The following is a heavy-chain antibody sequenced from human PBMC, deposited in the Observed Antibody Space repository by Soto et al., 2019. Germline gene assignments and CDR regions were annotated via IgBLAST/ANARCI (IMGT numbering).Heavy chain of an antibody. CDR1: GFTFSTYA. CDR2: ISGSGGST. Sequence: EVQVLESGGGVVQPGGSLRLSCAASGFTFSTYAMSWVRQAPGKGLEWVSPISGSGGSTHYADSVKGRFTISRDNSKNTLYLQMSSVRAEDTALYYCARDSGPYGSGSFYTWGQGSLVTVSS. D-gene: IGHD3-10*01. J-gene: IGHJ5*02. V-gene: IGHV3-23*01. CDR3: ARDSGPYGSGSFYT.